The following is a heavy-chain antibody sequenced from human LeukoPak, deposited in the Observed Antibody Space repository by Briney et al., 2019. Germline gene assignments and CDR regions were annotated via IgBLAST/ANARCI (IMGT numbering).Heavy chain of an antibody. CDR2: ISGSGVA. Sequence: GGSLRLSCAASGFTFSDYAVSWVRQAPGKGLEWVSLISGSGVAYDADSVKGRFTVSRDNSKNTLYLQMNSLRAEDTAVYYCARDRHCPDNSGYYYEASWGQGTLVTVSS. J-gene: IGHJ5*02. CDR1: GFTFSDYA. CDR3: ARDRHCPDNSGYYYEAS. D-gene: IGHD3-22*01. V-gene: IGHV3-23*01.